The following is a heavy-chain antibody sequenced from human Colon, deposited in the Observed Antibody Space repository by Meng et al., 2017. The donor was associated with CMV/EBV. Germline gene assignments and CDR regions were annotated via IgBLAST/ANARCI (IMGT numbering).Heavy chain of an antibody. CDR1: GDSSGSYY. Sequence: SETLSLTCSVSGDSSGSYYWSWIRQPPGKGLEWIGYVSYTGSATYNPAFQSRVTISVTKPESQFSLKLTSVTAADSAVYYCARAQNVIPELFDSWGQGTLVTVSS. V-gene: IGHV4-59*01. CDR3: ARAQNVIPELFDS. J-gene: IGHJ4*02. CDR2: VSYTGSA. D-gene: IGHD2/OR15-2a*01.